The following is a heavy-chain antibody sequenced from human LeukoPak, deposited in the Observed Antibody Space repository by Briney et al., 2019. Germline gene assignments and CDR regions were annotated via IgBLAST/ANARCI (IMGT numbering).Heavy chain of an antibody. V-gene: IGHV4-59*01. CDR2: IYYSGST. D-gene: IGHD3-22*01. Sequence: SGTLSLTCTVSGGSISSYYWSWIRQPPGKGLEWIGYIYYSGSTNYNPSLKSRVTISVDTSKNQFSLKLSSVTAADTAVYYCARDSSGYFGYWGQGTLVTVSS. J-gene: IGHJ4*02. CDR3: ARDSSGYFGY. CDR1: GGSISSYY.